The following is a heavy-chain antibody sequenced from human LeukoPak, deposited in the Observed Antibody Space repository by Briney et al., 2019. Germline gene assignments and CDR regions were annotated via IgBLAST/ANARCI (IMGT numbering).Heavy chain of an antibody. CDR2: INPNSGGT. Sequence: ASVKVSCKASGYTFTGYYMHWVRRAPGQGLEWMGWINPNSGGTNYAQKFQGRVTMTRDTSISTAYMELSRLGSDDTAVYYCARFSDYGDCFDYWGQGTLVTVSS. V-gene: IGHV1-2*02. D-gene: IGHD4-17*01. CDR3: ARFSDYGDCFDY. CDR1: GYTFTGYY. J-gene: IGHJ4*02.